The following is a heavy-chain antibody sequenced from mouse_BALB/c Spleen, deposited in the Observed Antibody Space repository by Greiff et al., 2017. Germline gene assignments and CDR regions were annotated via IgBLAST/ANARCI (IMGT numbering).Heavy chain of an antibody. Sequence: QVQLQQSGPGLVAPSQSLSITCTVSGFSLTSYGVHWVRQPPGKGLEWLGVIWAGGSTNYNSALMSRLSISKDNSKSQVFLKMNSLQTDDTAMYYCAREYGNFWFAYWGQGTLVTVSA. CDR3: AREYGNFWFAY. D-gene: IGHD2-10*02. CDR2: IWAGGST. J-gene: IGHJ3*01. V-gene: IGHV2-9*02. CDR1: GFSLTSYG.